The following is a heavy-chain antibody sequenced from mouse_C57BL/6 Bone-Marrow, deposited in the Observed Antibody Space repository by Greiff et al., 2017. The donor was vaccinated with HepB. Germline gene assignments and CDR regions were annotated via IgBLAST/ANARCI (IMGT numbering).Heavy chain of an antibody. D-gene: IGHD2-3*01. CDR1: GSTFTDYN. CDR2: INPNNGGT. V-gene: IGHV1-22*01. J-gene: IGHJ2*01. CDR3: ARGYDGRDY. Sequence: VQLKESGPELVKPGASVKMSCKAFGSTFTDYNMHWVKQSQGKSRVWMGYINPNNGGTSYNQKFKGKATLTVTKSSSTAYMELRSLTSEDSAVYYCARGYDGRDYWGQGTTLTVSS.